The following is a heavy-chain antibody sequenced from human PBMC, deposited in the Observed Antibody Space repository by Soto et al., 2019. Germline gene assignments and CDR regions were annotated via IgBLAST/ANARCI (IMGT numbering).Heavy chain of an antibody. J-gene: IGHJ4*02. V-gene: IGHV1-69*01. CDR2: IIPIFGTA. CDR3: AREGTCSVGSGDSSLDY. D-gene: IGHD2-15*01. CDR1: GGTFSSYA. Sequence: QVQLVQSGAEVKKPGSSVKVSCKASGGTFSSYAISWVRQAPGQGLEWMGGIIPIFGTANYAQKFQGRVTITADASTSTDYMERSSLRAEDTAVYYCAREGTCSVGSGDSSLDYWGQGTLVTVSS.